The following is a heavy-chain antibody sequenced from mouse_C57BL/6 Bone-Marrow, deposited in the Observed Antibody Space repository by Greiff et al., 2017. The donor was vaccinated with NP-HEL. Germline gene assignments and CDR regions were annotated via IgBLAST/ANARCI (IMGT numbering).Heavy chain of an antibody. J-gene: IGHJ1*03. CDR3: ALYGSSSYWYFDV. D-gene: IGHD1-1*01. V-gene: IGHV14-2*01. Sequence: EVQLQQSGAELVKPGASVKLSCTASGFNIKDYYMHWVKQRTEQGLEWIGRIDPEDGETKYAPKFQGKATITADPSSNTAYLQLSSLTSEDTAVYYCALYGSSSYWYFDVWGTGTTVTVSS. CDR2: IDPEDGET. CDR1: GFNIKDYY.